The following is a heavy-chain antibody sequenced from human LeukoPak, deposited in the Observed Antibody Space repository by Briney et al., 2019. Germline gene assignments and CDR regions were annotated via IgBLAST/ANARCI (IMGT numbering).Heavy chain of an antibody. CDR1: GGSISSGSYY. V-gene: IGHV4-61*02. Sequence: SETLSLTCTVSGGSISSGSYYWSWIRQPAGKGLEWIGRIYTSGSTNYNPSLKSRVTISVDTSKNQFSLKLSSVTAADTAVYYCARLVVRGAADYWGQGTLVTVSS. CDR2: IYTSGST. D-gene: IGHD3-10*01. J-gene: IGHJ4*02. CDR3: ARLVVRGAADY.